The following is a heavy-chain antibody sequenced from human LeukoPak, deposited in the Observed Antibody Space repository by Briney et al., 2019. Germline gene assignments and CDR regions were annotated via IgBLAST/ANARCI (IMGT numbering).Heavy chain of an antibody. CDR1: GYIFTGYW. Sequence: GESLKISCEGSGYIFTGYWIGWVRQMPGKGLEWMGIIYPGDSDTRYSPSFQGQVTISADKSISTAYLQWSSQKASDTAMYYCARLGDSSGYYGIRLAFQHWGQGTLVTVSS. CDR2: IYPGDSDT. V-gene: IGHV5-51*01. CDR3: ARLGDSSGYYGIRLAFQH. D-gene: IGHD3-22*01. J-gene: IGHJ1*01.